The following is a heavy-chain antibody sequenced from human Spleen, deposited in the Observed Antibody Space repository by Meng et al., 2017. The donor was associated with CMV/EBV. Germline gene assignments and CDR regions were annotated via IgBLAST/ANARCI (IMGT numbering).Heavy chain of an antibody. CDR3: ARGKGCSSTSCHLRRVDY. Sequence: GSLRLSCTVSGGSISSSSHYWGWIRQPPGKGLEWIGSIYYSGSTYYNPSLKSRVTISVDTSKNQFSLKLSSVTAADTAVYYCARGKGCSSTSCHLRRVDYWGQGTLVTVSS. D-gene: IGHD2-2*01. V-gene: IGHV4-39*07. CDR2: IYYSGST. J-gene: IGHJ4*02. CDR1: GGSISSSSHY.